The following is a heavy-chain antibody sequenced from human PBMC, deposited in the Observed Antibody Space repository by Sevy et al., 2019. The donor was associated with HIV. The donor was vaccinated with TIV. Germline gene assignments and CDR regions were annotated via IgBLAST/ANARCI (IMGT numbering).Heavy chain of an antibody. CDR3: AKDLRYDYGDYEFDY. CDR2: ISGSGGST. Sequence: GGSLRLSCAASGFTFSSYAMSWVRQAPGKGLEWVSVISGSGGSTYYADSVKGRFTISRDNSKNTLYLQMNSLRAEDTAVYYCAKDLRYDYGDYEFDYWTQGTLVTVSS. D-gene: IGHD4-17*01. V-gene: IGHV3-23*01. J-gene: IGHJ4*02. CDR1: GFTFSSYA.